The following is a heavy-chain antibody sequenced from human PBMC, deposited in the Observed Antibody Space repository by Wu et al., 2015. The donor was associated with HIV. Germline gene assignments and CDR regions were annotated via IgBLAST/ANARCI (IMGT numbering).Heavy chain of an antibody. CDR1: GYTFTXNY. V-gene: IGHV1-46*03. CDR3: NRGMQGWVNDAFDI. CDR2: INPGIGST. D-gene: IGHD2-21*01. J-gene: IGHJ3*02. Sequence: QVQLVQSGAEMKKPGASVNISCKASGYTFTXNYIHWVRQAPGQGLEWMGLINPGIGSTYYAEKFQGRVTMTRDTSTSTVNMQLGTLTSEDTAVYYCNRGMQGWVNDAFDIWGQGTMVTVSS.